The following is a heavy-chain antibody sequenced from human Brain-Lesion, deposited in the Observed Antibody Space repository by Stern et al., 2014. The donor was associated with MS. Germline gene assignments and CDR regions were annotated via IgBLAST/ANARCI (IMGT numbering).Heavy chain of an antibody. CDR1: GFPFRSYW. CDR3: ARGSDT. V-gene: IGHV3-7*01. CDR2: IKEDGSET. Sequence: EVQLVESGGGLVQPGGSLRLSCAASGFPFRSYWMNWVRQAPGKGLEWVANIKEDGSETYYVDSVKGRFTISRDNAKNSLYLQMNSLRAEDTAVYYCARGSDTWGQGTLVTVSS. D-gene: IGHD2-15*01. J-gene: IGHJ5*02.